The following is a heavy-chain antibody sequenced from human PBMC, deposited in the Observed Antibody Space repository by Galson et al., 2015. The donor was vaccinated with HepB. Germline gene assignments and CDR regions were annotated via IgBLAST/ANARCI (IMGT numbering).Heavy chain of an antibody. V-gene: IGHV3-23*01. J-gene: IGHJ4*02. CDR3: AKEMLRGEMATVSLFPDY. CDR1: GFTFSNYA. CDR2: ISGSGDRT. D-gene: IGHD5-24*01. Sequence: SLRLSCAASGFTFSNYAMSWVRQAPGKGLEWVPSISGSGDRTYYADPVKGPVKGHVSISRDNSKNTVFLQMNSLRAEDTAIYYCAKEMLRGEMATVSLFPDYWGQGTLVTVSS.